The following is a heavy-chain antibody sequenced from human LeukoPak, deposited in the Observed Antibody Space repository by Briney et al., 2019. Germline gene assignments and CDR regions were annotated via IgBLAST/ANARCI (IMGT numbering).Heavy chain of an antibody. J-gene: IGHJ2*01. Sequence: VQPGGSLRLSCAASGFTFSSCWMSWVRPAPGKGLEWVANIKQDGSEKYYVDSVKGRFTISRDNAKNSLYLQLNSLRVEDTAVYYCVGGIMTAVTTRYFDLWGRGTVVTVSS. CDR3: VGGIMTAVTTRYFDL. D-gene: IGHD4-17*01. CDR1: GFTFSSCW. CDR2: IKQDGSEK. V-gene: IGHV3-7*01.